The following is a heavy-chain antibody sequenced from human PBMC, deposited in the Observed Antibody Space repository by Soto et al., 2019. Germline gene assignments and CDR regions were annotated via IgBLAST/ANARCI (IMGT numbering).Heavy chain of an antibody. J-gene: IGHJ4*02. D-gene: IGHD1-1*01. CDR1: GYTFTSQG. CDR2: ISTYNGNT. V-gene: IGHV1-18*01. CDR3: ARDPGTRVFDY. Sequence: ASVKVSCKASGYTFTSQGISWVRQAPGQGLGWMGWISTYNGNTNYAQKFQGRVTMTTDTSTSTAYMELRSLRSDDTAIFYCARDPGTRVFDYWGQGTLVTVSS.